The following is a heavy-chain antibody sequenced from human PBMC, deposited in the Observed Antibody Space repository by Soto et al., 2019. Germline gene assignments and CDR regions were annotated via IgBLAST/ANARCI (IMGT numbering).Heavy chain of an antibody. CDR1: GGSFSGYY. CDR3: ARIRGSSSRALVSRAVPYFDY. J-gene: IGHJ4*02. Sequence: SETRSLTCAVYGGSFSGYYWSWIRQPPGKGLEWIGEINHSGSTNYNPSLKSRVTISVDTSKNQFSLKLSSVTAADTAVYYCARIRGSSSRALVSRAVPYFDYWGQGTLVTVSS. V-gene: IGHV4-34*01. CDR2: INHSGST. D-gene: IGHD6-6*01.